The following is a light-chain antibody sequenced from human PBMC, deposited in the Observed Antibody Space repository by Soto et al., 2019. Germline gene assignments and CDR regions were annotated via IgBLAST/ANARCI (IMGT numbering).Light chain of an antibody. CDR3: QQRSNWSMYT. Sequence: EIVLTQSPATQSLSPGERATLSCRASQSVSSYLAWYQQKPGQAPRLLIYDASNRATGIPARFSGSGSGTDFTLTISSLEPEDFAVYYCQQRSNWSMYTFGQGTKLEIK. J-gene: IGKJ2*01. CDR2: DAS. CDR1: QSVSSY. V-gene: IGKV3-11*01.